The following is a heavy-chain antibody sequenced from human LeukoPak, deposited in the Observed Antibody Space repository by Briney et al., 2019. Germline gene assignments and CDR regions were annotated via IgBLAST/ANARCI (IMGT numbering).Heavy chain of an antibody. CDR2: IKYDGSNT. CDR1: GFTFSSYW. D-gene: IGHD5-18*01. J-gene: IGHJ4*02. V-gene: IGHV3-74*01. CDR3: ARTRYSNAYDY. Sequence: GGSLRLSCAASGFTFSSYWMHWVRQAPGKGLVWVSHIKYDGSNTNYADSMKGRFTISRDNAKNTLYLQMNSLRAEDTAVYSCARTRYSNAYDYWGQGTLLTVSS.